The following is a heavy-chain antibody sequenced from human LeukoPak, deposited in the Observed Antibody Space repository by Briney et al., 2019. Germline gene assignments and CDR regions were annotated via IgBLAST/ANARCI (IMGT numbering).Heavy chain of an antibody. CDR2: IIPIFGTA. CDR3: ASHVVPAAMRGFDP. CDR1: GGTFSSYA. J-gene: IGHJ5*02. Sequence: GASVTVSCKASGGTFSSYAISWVRQAPGQGLEWMGGIIPIFGTANYAQKFQGRVTITADESTSTAYMELSSLRSEDTAVYYCASHVVPAAMRGFDPWGQGTLVTVSS. V-gene: IGHV1-69*13. D-gene: IGHD2-2*01.